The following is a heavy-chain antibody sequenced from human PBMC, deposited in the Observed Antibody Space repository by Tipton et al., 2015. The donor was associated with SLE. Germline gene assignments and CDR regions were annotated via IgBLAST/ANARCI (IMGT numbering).Heavy chain of an antibody. CDR3: ARGTTYSSGWYYFDY. D-gene: IGHD6-19*01. J-gene: IGHJ4*02. V-gene: IGHV4-34*01. CDR1: GGSFSGYY. Sequence: TLSLTCAVYGGSFSGYYWSWIRQPPGTGLEWIGEINHSGSTNYNPSLKSRVTISVDTSKNQFSLKLSSVTAAYTAVYYCARGTTYSSGWYYFDYWGQGTLVTVSS. CDR2: INHSGST.